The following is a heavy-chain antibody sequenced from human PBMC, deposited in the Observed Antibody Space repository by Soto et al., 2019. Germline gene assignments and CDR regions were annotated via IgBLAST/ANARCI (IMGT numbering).Heavy chain of an antibody. CDR2: ISAYNGNT. J-gene: IGHJ4*02. Sequence: ASVKVSCKDSGYTFTSNGISWVRQAPGRGLEWMGWISAYNGNTNYAQKLQGRVTMTTDTSTSTAYMELRSLRSDDTAVYYCARVGGSLLWLGEYPNLFAYWGQGTLVTVS. CDR3: ARVGGSLLWLGEYPNLFAY. D-gene: IGHD3-10*01. V-gene: IGHV1-18*01. CDR1: GYTFTSNG.